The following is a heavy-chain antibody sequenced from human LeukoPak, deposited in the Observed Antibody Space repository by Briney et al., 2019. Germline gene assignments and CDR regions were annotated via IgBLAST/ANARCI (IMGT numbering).Heavy chain of an antibody. CDR3: TRDRWGKYYFDY. V-gene: IGHV3-23*01. Sequence: GASLRLSCAASGFTFSSYAMSWVRQAPGKGLEWVSAISGSGGSTYYADSVKGRFSISRDNAKNSLYLQMNNLRAEDTAVYYCTRDRWGKYYFDYWGQGTLVTVSS. CDR1: GFTFSSYA. CDR2: ISGSGGST. J-gene: IGHJ4*02. D-gene: IGHD7-27*01.